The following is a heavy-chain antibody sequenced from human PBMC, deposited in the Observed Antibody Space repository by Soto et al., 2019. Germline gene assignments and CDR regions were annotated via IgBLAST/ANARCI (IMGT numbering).Heavy chain of an antibody. CDR3: ARDYGFGELFDP. J-gene: IGHJ5*02. D-gene: IGHD3-10*01. CDR2: ISAYNGNT. Sequence: QVQLVQSGAEVKKPGASVKVSCKASGYTFTSYGISWVRQAPGQGLEWMGWISAYNGNTNYAQKRQGXVXXXTXXSTSTAYMELRSLRSDDTAVYYCARDYGFGELFDPWGQGTLVTVSS. V-gene: IGHV1-18*01. CDR1: GYTFTSYG.